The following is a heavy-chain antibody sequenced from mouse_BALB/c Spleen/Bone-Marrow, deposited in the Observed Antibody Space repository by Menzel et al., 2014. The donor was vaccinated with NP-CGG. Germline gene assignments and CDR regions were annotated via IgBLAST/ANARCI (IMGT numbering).Heavy chain of an antibody. CDR2: INPDSSTI. CDR3: ALLGYYGYFYV. D-gene: IGHD2-2*01. V-gene: IGHV4-1*02. CDR1: GFDFSRYW. Sequence: DVMLVESGGGLVQPGGSLKLSCAASGFDFSRYWMSWVRQAPGKGLEWIGEINPDSSTINYTPSLKDKFIISRDNAKNTLCLQVSRVRSEDTALYYCALLGYYGYFYVWGAGTTVTVSS. J-gene: IGHJ1*01.